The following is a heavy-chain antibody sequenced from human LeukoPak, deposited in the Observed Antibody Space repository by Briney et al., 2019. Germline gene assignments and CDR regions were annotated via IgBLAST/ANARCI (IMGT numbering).Heavy chain of an antibody. CDR2: ISPDDGNR. D-gene: IGHD1-26*01. Sequence: ASVKVSCKPSGYTFTSYAISWVRQAPGQGLEWMGWISPDDGNRDYAQKVRDRVTLTTDTSTSTAYMELRNLRSDDTAVYYCARYAGGTYRNWFDPWGQGTLVTVSS. CDR1: GYTFTSYA. J-gene: IGHJ5*02. V-gene: IGHV1-18*01. CDR3: ARYAGGTYRNWFDP.